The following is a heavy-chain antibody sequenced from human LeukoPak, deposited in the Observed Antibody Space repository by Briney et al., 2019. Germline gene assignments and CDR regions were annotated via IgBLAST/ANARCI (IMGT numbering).Heavy chain of an antibody. V-gene: IGHV1-69*04. CDR1: GGTFSSYA. CDR2: IIPILGIA. J-gene: IGHJ4*02. CDR3: ATSRITIFGVVTGGTDY. D-gene: IGHD3-3*01. Sequence: SVKVSCKASGGTFSSYAISWVRQAPGQGLEWMGRIIPILGIANYAQKFQGRVTITADKSTSTAYMDLSSLRSEDTAVYYCATSRITIFGVVTGGTDYWGQGTLVTVSS.